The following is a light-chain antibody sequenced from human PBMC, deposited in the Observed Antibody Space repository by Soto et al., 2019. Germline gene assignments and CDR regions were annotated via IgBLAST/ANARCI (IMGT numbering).Light chain of an antibody. CDR1: QSVSSSY. J-gene: IGKJ1*01. V-gene: IGKV3-20*01. CDR2: GAS. Sequence: EIVLTQSPGTLSLSPGERATLSCRASQSVSSSYLAWYQQKPGQAPRLLIYGASSRATVIPDRFSGSGSGTDFTLTISRLEPEDFAVYYCQKYGRSPPVTFGQGTKVEIK. CDR3: QKYGRSPPVT.